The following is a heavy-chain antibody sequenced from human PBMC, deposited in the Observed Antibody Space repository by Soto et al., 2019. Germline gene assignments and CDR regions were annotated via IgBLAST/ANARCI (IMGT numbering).Heavy chain of an antibody. CDR3: ARVWGGAFDF. V-gene: IGHV4-59*01. D-gene: IGHD3-10*01. CDR2: IYYSGST. J-gene: IGHJ3*01. Sequence: SETLSLTCTVSGGSISSYYWSWIRQPPGKGLEWIGYIYYSGSTNYNPSLKSRVTISLDTSKKQFSLKLSSVTAADTAVYYCARVWGGAFDFWGQGTMVTVSS. CDR1: GGSISSYY.